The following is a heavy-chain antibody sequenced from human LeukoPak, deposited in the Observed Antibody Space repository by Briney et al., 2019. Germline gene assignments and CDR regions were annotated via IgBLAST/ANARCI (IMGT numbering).Heavy chain of an antibody. Sequence: GGSLRLSCAASGFTFSSYSMNWVRQAPGKGLEWVSSISSSSYIYYADSVKGRFTISRDNAKNSLYLQMNSLRAEDTAVYYCASIYDSSGYYRKGPDYYYYYGMDVWGQGTTVTVSS. CDR1: GFTFSSYS. CDR3: ASIYDSSGYYRKGPDYYYYYGMDV. J-gene: IGHJ6*02. CDR2: ISSSSYI. V-gene: IGHV3-21*01. D-gene: IGHD3-22*01.